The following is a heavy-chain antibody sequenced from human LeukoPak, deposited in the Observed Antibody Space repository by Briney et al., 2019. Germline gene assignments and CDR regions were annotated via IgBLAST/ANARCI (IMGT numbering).Heavy chain of an antibody. CDR2: INPNSGGT. V-gene: IGHV1-2*02. CDR3: ARELPRWYFDY. D-gene: IGHD2-15*01. J-gene: IGHJ4*02. Sequence: ASVKVSCKASGYTFTDYYMHWVLQAPGQGLEWMGWINPNSGGTNYAQKFQGRVTMTRDTSISTAYMELSRLRSDDTAVYYCARELPRWYFDYWGQGTLVTVSS. CDR1: GYTFTDYY.